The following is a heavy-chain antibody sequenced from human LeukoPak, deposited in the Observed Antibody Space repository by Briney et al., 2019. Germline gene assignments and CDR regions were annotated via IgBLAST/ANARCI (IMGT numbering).Heavy chain of an antibody. CDR2: ISGSGGST. V-gene: IGHV3-23*01. Sequence: GGSLRLSCAASGFTFSSYAMSWVRQAPGKGLEWVSAISGSGGSTYYADSVKGRFTISRDNSKNTLHLQMNSLRAEDTAVYYCAKVRFGVTARYYFDYWGQGTLVTVSS. D-gene: IGHD3-10*01. CDR3: AKVRFGVTARYYFDY. J-gene: IGHJ4*02. CDR1: GFTFSSYA.